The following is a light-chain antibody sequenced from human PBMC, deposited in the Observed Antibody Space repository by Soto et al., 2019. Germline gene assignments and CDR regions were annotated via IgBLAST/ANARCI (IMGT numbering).Light chain of an antibody. Sequence: IVMTQSPATLSVSPLEIASLSFMASQSVSSKLAWFQQKPGQAPSLLIYGVSTRATGVPVRFSGSGSGTEFTLTINSLQSEDFAVYYCQQYNNWPHTFGQGTKVDIK. V-gene: IGKV3-15*01. J-gene: IGKJ2*01. CDR3: QQYNNWPHT. CDR1: QSVSSK. CDR2: GVS.